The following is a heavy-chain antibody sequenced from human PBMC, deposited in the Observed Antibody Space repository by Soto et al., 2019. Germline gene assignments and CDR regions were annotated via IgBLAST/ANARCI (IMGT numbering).Heavy chain of an antibody. Sequence: PVESLKISCKGSGYSFASYWIRWVRQMPGKGVEWMGIIYPGDSDTRYSPSVQGQVTFSADKSISTAYLQWSSLKASDTAMYYCASGLFYAGPWGTWLPYYFDSWGQGTVVTLSS. CDR3: ASGLFYAGPWGTWLPYYFDS. CDR1: GYSFASYW. D-gene: IGHD3-16*01. V-gene: IGHV5-51*01. J-gene: IGHJ4*02. CDR2: IYPGDSDT.